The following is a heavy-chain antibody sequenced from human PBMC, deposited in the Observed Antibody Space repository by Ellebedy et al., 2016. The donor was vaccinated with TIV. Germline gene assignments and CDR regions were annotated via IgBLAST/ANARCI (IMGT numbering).Heavy chain of an antibody. CDR3: ARDKGSRGALDV. Sequence: ASVKVSCXASGGTFSSYAISWVRQAPGQRLEWMGWINAGNGNTKYSQKFQGRVTFTRDTSASTAYMELSSLRSEDTAVYYCARDKGSRGALDVWGQGTTVTVSS. V-gene: IGHV1-3*01. CDR2: INAGNGNT. D-gene: IGHD3-10*01. CDR1: GGTFSSYA. J-gene: IGHJ6*02.